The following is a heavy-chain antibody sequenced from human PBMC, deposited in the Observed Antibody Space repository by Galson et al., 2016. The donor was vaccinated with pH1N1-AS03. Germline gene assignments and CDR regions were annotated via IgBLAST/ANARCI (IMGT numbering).Heavy chain of an antibody. Sequence: SLRLSCAVSGFTFDDYAMHWVRQGPGKGPAWVSSIKWNGDTRGYADSVKGRFTISRDNANNSVYLQMESLRTEDTALYFCVYDSSGLYYFEYWGRGAQVTVSS. CDR1: GFTFDDYA. CDR3: VYDSSGLYYFEY. V-gene: IGHV3-9*01. D-gene: IGHD3-22*01. CDR2: IKWNGDTR. J-gene: IGHJ4*02.